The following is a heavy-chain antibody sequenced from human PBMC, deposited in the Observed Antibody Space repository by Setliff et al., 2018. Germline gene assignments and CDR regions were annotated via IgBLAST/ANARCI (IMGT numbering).Heavy chain of an antibody. J-gene: IGHJ3*02. CDR3: ARRWETGDQDAYDI. CDR2: IGARNVKT. D-gene: IGHD7-27*01. Sequence: AASVKVSCKASGYTFTTYGISWVRQAPGQGLEWMGWIGARNVKTNYAQKFQDRVTMTTDTPTSTGCMELRSLTSDDTGVYYCARRWETGDQDAYDIWGQGTKVTVS. CDR1: GYTFTTYG. V-gene: IGHV1-18*04.